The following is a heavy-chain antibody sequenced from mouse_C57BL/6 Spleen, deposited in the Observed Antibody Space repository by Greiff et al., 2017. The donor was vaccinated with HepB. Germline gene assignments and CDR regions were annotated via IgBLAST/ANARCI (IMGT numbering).Heavy chain of an antibody. CDR1: GFTFSSYA. V-gene: IGHV5-4*01. CDR2: ISDGGSYT. CDR3: ARDREGLRRNAMDY. D-gene: IGHD2-4*01. Sequence: EVKLVESGGGLVKPGGSLKLSCAASGFTFSSYAMSWVRQTPEKRLEWVATISDGGSYTYYPDNVKGRFTISRDNAKNNLYLQMSHLKSEDTAMYYCARDREGLRRNAMDYWGQGTSVTVSS. J-gene: IGHJ4*01.